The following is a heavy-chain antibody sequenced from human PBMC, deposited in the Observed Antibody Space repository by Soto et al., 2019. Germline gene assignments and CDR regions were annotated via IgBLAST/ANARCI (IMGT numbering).Heavy chain of an antibody. CDR2: ITDNGGST. J-gene: IGHJ4*02. CDR1: GFTFSSYA. Sequence: GGSLNLSCAASGFTFSSYAMSWVRQAPGKGLEWVSLITDNGGSTYYADSVKGRFTISRDNTKNTLFLQMNSLRAEDTAVYYCAKERATTTAFDYWGQGALVTVSS. CDR3: AKERATTTAFDY. V-gene: IGHV3-23*01. D-gene: IGHD4-17*01.